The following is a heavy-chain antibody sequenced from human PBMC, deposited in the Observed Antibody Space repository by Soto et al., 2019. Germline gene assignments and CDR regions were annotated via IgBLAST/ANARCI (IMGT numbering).Heavy chain of an antibody. D-gene: IGHD6-25*01. CDR1: GGSISSSSYY. J-gene: IGHJ4*02. CDR3: ARRSGGLNFDY. V-gene: IGHV4-39*01. CDR2: IYYSGST. Sequence: SETLSLTCTVSGGSISSSSYYWGWIRQPPGKGLEWIGSIYYSGSTYYNPSLKSRVTISVDTSKNQFSLKLSSVTAADTAVYYCARRSGGLNFDYWGQGTLVTVSS.